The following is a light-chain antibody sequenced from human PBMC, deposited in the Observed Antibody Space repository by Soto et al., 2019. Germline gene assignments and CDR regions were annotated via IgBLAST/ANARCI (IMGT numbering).Light chain of an antibody. CDR1: QSVSSSY. CDR3: QQYGSSPGT. CDR2: GAS. V-gene: IGKV3-20*01. J-gene: IGKJ1*01. Sequence: EIVMTQSPATLSVPPGERATLSCRASQSVSSSYLAWYQQKPGQAPRLLIYGASSRATGIPDRFSGSGSGTDFTLTISRLEPEDFAVYYCQQYGSSPGTFGQGTKV.